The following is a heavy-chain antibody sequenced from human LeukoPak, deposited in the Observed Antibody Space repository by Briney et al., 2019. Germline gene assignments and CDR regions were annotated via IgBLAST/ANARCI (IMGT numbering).Heavy chain of an antibody. CDR3: ATASCSAGSCYQAFDY. CDR1: GYTFTGYY. V-gene: IGHV1-24*01. J-gene: IGHJ4*02. Sequence: ASVKVSCKASGYTFTGYYMHWVRQAPGKGLEWMGGFDPEDGETIYAQKFQGRVTMTEDTSTDTAYMELSSLRSEDTAVYYCATASCSAGSCYQAFDYWGQGTLVTVSS. CDR2: FDPEDGET. D-gene: IGHD2-15*01.